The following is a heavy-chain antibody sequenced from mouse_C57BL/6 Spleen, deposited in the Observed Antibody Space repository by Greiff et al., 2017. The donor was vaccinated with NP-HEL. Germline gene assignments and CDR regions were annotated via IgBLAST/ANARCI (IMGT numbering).Heavy chain of an antibody. D-gene: IGHD4-1*01. Sequence: EVMLVESGGGLVKPGGSLKLSCAASGFTFSDYGMHWVRQAPEKGLEWVAYISSGRSTIYYADTVKGRFTISRDNAKNTLFLQMTSLRSEDTAMYYCARAGTSYYYAMDYWGQGTSVTVSS. J-gene: IGHJ4*01. CDR2: ISSGRSTI. V-gene: IGHV5-17*01. CDR1: GFTFSDYG. CDR3: ARAGTSYYYAMDY.